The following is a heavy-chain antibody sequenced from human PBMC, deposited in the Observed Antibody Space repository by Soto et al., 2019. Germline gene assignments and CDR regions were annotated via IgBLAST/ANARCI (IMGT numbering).Heavy chain of an antibody. J-gene: IGHJ3*02. CDR3: SRAMVKARGAIDI. CDR2: IWYDGSNK. V-gene: IGHV3-33*01. D-gene: IGHD2-8*01. CDR1: GFTFSSYG. Sequence: GGSLRLSCAASGFTFSSYGMHWVRQAPGKGLEWVAVIWYDGSNKYYADSVKGRFTISRDNSKNTLYLQMNSLRAEDTAVYYWSRAMVKARGAIDIWGQATMVSVSS.